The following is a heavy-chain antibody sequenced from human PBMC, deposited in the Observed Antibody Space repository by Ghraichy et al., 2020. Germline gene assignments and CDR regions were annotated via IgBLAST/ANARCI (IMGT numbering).Heavy chain of an antibody. CDR3: ARVLDYGGNSALDY. J-gene: IGHJ4*02. CDR2: IIPIFGTA. CDR1: GGTFSSYA. D-gene: IGHD4-23*01. Sequence: SVKVSCKASGGTFSSYAISWVRQAPGQGLEWMGGIIPIFGTANYAQKFQGRVTITADESTSTAYMELSSLRSEDTAVYYCARVLDYGGNSALDYWGQGTLVTVSS. V-gene: IGHV1-69*13.